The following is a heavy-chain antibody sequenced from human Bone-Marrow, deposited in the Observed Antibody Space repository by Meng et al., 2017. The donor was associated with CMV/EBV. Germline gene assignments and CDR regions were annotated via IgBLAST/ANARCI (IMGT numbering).Heavy chain of an antibody. Sequence: GGSLRLSCAASGFTFSSYWMSWVRQAPGKGLEWVANIKQDGSEKYYMDSVKGRFTISSDNAKNSLYLQMNSLRAEDTAVYYCAIDRCDFWSGYFLYWGQGTLVTVSS. D-gene: IGHD3-3*01. CDR1: GFTFSSYW. V-gene: IGHV3-7*01. J-gene: IGHJ4*02. CDR3: AIDRCDFWSGYFLY. CDR2: IKQDGSEK.